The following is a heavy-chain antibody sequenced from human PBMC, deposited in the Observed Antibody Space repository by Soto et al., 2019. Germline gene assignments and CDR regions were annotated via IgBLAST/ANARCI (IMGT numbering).Heavy chain of an antibody. CDR2: IYVSGST. Sequence: SETLSLTCTVSGGSIGSYHWSWVRQPAGKGLEWIGRIYVSGSTDYNPSLTSRVTMSVDTSKNQFSLKVKSVTAADTAVYYCVRSGSRDSWLADFCGQGSMVAVYS. CDR1: GGSIGSYH. D-gene: IGHD6-19*01. CDR3: VRSGSRDSWLADF. V-gene: IGHV4-4*07. J-gene: IGHJ4*02.